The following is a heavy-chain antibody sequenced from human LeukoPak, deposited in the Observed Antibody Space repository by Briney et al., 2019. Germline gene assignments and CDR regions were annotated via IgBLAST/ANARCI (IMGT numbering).Heavy chain of an antibody. D-gene: IGHD3-22*01. J-gene: IGHJ3*02. Sequence: PGGSLRLSCAASGFTFSSYAMSWVRQAPGKGLEWVSAISGSGGSTYYADSVKGRFTISRDNSKNTLYLQMNSLRAEDTAVYYCARERDLAGVVVIRAFDIWGQGTMVTVSS. CDR1: GFTFSSYA. V-gene: IGHV3-23*01. CDR2: ISGSGGST. CDR3: ARERDLAGVVVIRAFDI.